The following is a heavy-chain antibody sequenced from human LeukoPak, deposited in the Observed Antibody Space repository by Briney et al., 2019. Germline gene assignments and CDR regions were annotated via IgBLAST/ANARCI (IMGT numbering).Heavy chain of an antibody. D-gene: IGHD3-16*01. CDR3: AKWPEGAMDYFDY. CDR2: INNGGGST. Sequence: GGSLRLSCAASGFTFSNYAMSWVRQAPGKGLKWVSPINNGGGSTFYADSVKGRFTISRDNSKNTLYLQMNSLRAEDTAVYYCAKWPEGAMDYFDYWGQGTLVTVSS. CDR1: GFTFSNYA. J-gene: IGHJ4*02. V-gene: IGHV3-23*01.